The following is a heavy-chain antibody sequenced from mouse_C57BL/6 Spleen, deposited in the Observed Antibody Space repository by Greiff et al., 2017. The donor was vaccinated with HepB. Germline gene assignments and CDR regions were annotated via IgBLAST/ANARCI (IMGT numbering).Heavy chain of an antibody. CDR2: IDPSDSYN. D-gene: IGHD2-1*01. V-gene: IGHV1-59*01. Sequence: QVQLQQPGAELVRPGTSVKLSCKASGYTFTSYWMHWVKQRPGQGLEWIGVIDPSDSYNNYNQKFKGQATLTVDTSSSTAYMQRSSLTSEESAVYYCARCGGNYVDWCAYWGQGTLVTVSA. CDR3: ARCGGNYVDWCAY. J-gene: IGHJ3*01. CDR1: GYTFTSYW.